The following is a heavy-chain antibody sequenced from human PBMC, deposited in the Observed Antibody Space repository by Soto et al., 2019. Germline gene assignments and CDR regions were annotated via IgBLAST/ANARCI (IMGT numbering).Heavy chain of an antibody. Sequence: SVKVSCKASGGTFSSYAISGVRQAPGQGLEWMGGIIPIFGTANYAQKFQGRVTITADESTSTAYMELSSLRSEDTAVYYCARDRAYYYDSSGYYGHGSYYYYGMDVWGQGTTVTVSS. CDR1: GGTFSSYA. J-gene: IGHJ6*02. V-gene: IGHV1-69*13. CDR3: ARDRAYYYDSSGYYGHGSYYYYGMDV. CDR2: IIPIFGTA. D-gene: IGHD3-22*01.